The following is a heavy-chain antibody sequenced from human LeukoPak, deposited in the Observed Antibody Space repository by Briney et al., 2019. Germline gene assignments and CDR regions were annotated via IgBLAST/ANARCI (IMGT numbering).Heavy chain of an antibody. CDR1: AFIPTDAV. Sequence: GRSLRLSCAPSAFIPTDAVISWGRQAPGKRLEWVAAISSTGYTDNADSLKGRFSISRDNSKDTLYLQMNSLRVDDTAIYYCARRTAGAKDLWGKGTTVTVSP. J-gene: IGHJ6*04. CDR2: ISSTGYT. CDR3: ARRTAGAKDL. D-gene: IGHD6-19*01. V-gene: IGHV3-23*05.